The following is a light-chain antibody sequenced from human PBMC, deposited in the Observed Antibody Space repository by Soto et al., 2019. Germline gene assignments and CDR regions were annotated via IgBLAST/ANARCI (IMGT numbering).Light chain of an antibody. CDR2: GAS. CDR3: QQYNGWPYT. CDR1: QSVSRN. Sequence: EIVMTQSPATLSVSPGERATLSCRASQSVSRNLAWYRQKPGQAPRLLIYGASTRATGTPARFSGSGSGTEFTLTISSLQSEDFAVYYCQQYNGWPYTFGQGTKVDIK. V-gene: IGKV3-15*01. J-gene: IGKJ2*01.